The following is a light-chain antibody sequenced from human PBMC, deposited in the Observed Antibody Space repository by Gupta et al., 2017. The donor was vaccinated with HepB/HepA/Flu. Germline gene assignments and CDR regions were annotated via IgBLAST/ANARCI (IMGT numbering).Light chain of an antibody. Sequence: QPVLTQSSSASASLGSSVKLTCTLSSGHSSYIIAWHQQQPGKAPRYFMKLEGSVNYKKGSGVPERFSGSSSGAARSITISNFQSDEEAYSYCATWATNKGVFGGGTKLPVL. CDR2: LEGSVNY. V-gene: IGLV4-60*03. J-gene: IGLJ2*01. CDR1: SGHSSYI. CDR3: ATWATNKGV.